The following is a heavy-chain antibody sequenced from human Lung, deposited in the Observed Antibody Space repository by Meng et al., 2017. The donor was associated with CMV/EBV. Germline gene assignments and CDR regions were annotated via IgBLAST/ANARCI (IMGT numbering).Heavy chain of an antibody. Sequence: QVQLVQSGAEMKKPXXXXXVSCKASGYTITDYYIHWVRQAPGQGFQWMGWINPNDDTNYAQNFQGRVTMTRDMSINTIYMELSRLTSEDTAVYYCARSSGWSRFDYWGHGTLFTVSS. CDR1: GYTITDYY. J-gene: IGHJ4*01. D-gene: IGHD6-19*01. CDR3: ARSSGWSRFDY. V-gene: IGHV1-2*02. CDR2: INPNDDT.